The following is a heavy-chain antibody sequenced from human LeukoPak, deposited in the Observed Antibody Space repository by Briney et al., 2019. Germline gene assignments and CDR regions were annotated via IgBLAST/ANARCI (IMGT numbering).Heavy chain of an antibody. CDR1: GYTFTSYG. J-gene: IGHJ4*02. Sequence: ASVKVSCKASGYTFTSYGISWVRQAPGQGLEWMGGIIPIFGTANYAQKFQGRVTITADESTSTAYMELSSLRSEDTAVYYCASSKAAVAGFTDYWGQGTLVTVSS. CDR3: ASSKAAVAGFTDY. D-gene: IGHD6-19*01. V-gene: IGHV1-69*13. CDR2: IIPIFGTA.